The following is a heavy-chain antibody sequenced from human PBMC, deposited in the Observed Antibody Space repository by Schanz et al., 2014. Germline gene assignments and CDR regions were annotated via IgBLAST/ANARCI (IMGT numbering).Heavy chain of an antibody. CDR1: GFTVSSNY. CDR3: ARRKHAFDI. Sequence: EVQLLESGGGLVQPGGSLRLSCAASGFTVSSNYMSWVRQAPGKGLEWVSVIYTSGSTYYADSVRGRFTFSRDNSKNTLYLQMNSLSAEDTAVYYCARRKHAFDIWGQGTMVTVSS. J-gene: IGHJ3*02. V-gene: IGHV3-66*01. CDR2: IYTSGST.